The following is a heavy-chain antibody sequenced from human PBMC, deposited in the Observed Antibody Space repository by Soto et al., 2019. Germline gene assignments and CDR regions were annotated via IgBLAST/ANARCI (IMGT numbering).Heavy chain of an antibody. CDR1: IGSITRSDYY. CDR3: ARGGCSGGSCYFAPNY. D-gene: IGHD2-15*01. J-gene: IGHJ4*02. CDR2: IYYSGST. Sequence: PSETLSLTCTVSIGSITRSDYYWSWIRHPPGKGLEWIGYIYYSGSTNYNPSLKSRVTISVDTSKNQFSLKLSSVTAADTAVYYCARGGCSGGSCYFAPNYWGQGTLVTVSS. V-gene: IGHV4-61*08.